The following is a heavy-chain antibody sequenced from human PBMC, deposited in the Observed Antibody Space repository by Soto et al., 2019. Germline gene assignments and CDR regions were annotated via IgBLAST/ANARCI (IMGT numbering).Heavy chain of an antibody. Sequence: ALSLSCQASGFNFYNYGMHWVRQAPGNGLEWVAVITYDGSFQYYADSVKGRFTISRDNSKNTLSLHLNTLKPEDTAVYHCAKDRVGGTFYTPLAFWGQGTLVTVSS. CDR3: AKDRVGGTFYTPLAF. V-gene: IGHV3-30*18. D-gene: IGHD1-7*01. CDR1: GFNFYNYG. J-gene: IGHJ4*02. CDR2: ITYDGSFQ.